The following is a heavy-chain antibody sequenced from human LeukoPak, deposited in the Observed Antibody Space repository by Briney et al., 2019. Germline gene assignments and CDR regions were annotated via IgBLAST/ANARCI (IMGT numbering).Heavy chain of an antibody. CDR2: ISSNGGTI. D-gene: IGHD3-22*01. CDR3: VKVSEAYCDSKSDY. CDR1: GFTFSSYA. V-gene: IGHV3-64D*09. Sequence: PGGSLRLSCSASGFTFSSYAMHWVRQAPGKGLEHVSSISSNGGTIYYADSLRGRFTISRDNSKNTLYLQMSSLRADDTAVYYCVKVSEAYCDSKSDYWGQGTLVTVSS. J-gene: IGHJ4*02.